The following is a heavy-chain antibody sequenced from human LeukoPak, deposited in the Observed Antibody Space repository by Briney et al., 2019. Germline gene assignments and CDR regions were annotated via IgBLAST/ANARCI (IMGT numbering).Heavy chain of an antibody. CDR1: GFTFSNYA. CDR2: VSSNGGST. V-gene: IGHV3-64D*09. D-gene: IGHD3-3*01. J-gene: IGHJ4*02. CDR3: VKAAAYDFWSGYYIRDY. Sequence: GGSLRLSCSASGFTFSNYAMHWVRQAPGKGLEYVSAVSSNGGSTYYADSVKGRFTISRDNSKSTLYLQMSSLRAEDTAVYYCVKAAAYDFWSGYYIRDYWGQGTLVTVSS.